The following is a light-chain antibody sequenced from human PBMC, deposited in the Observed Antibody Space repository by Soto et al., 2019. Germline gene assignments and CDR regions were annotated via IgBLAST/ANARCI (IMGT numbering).Light chain of an antibody. Sequence: DIQMTQSPSSLSASVGDTVTITCRASQSISSYLTWYQQKPGKAPKLLIYAAYNLQGGVPSRFRGSGSGTDFTLTSSSLQPEDFAAYYCRQSYDMPWTFGQGTKVEIK. J-gene: IGKJ1*01. CDR2: AAY. CDR3: RQSYDMPWT. CDR1: QSISSY. V-gene: IGKV1-39*01.